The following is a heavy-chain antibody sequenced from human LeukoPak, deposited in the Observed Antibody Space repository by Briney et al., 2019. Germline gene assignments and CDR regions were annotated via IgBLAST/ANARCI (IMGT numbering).Heavy chain of an antibody. CDR3: ATLRGYSYGFRAFDI. V-gene: IGHV4-4*07. J-gene: IGHJ3*02. CDR1: GGSISSYY. Sequence: KTSETLSLTCTVSGGSISSYYWSWIRQPAGKGLEWIGRIYSRGSTNYNPSLKSRVTMSVDTSKNQFSLKLSSVTAADTAVYYCATLRGYSYGFRAFDIWGQGTMVTVSS. CDR2: IYSRGST. D-gene: IGHD5-18*01.